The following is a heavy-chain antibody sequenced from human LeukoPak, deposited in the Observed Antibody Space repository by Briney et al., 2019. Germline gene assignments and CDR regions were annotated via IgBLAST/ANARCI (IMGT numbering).Heavy chain of an antibody. V-gene: IGHV3-23*01. Sequence: GGSLRLPCAASGFTFSSYAMSWVRQAPGKGLEWVSSISNSGGRTFYTDSVKGRFTISRDNSKITLYLQMNSLRAEGTAVYYCAKSYNGYESKPDYWGQGTLVTVSS. CDR1: GFTFSSYA. CDR2: ISNSGGRT. J-gene: IGHJ4*02. CDR3: AKSYNGYESKPDY. D-gene: IGHD5-12*01.